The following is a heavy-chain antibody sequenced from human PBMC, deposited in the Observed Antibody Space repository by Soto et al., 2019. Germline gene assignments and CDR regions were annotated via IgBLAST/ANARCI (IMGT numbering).Heavy chain of an antibody. J-gene: IGHJ6*02. CDR3: ARDRKGRSGPDYYYYYGMDV. CDR2: IYHSGST. V-gene: IGHV4-4*02. CDR1: GCSISSSNW. Sequence: SETLSLTCAVSGCSISSSNWWSWVRQPPGKGLEWIGEIYHSGSTNYNPSLKSRVTISVDKSKDQFSLKLSSVTAADTAVYYCARDRKGRSGPDYYYYYGMDVWGQGTTVTVSS. D-gene: IGHD3-3*01.